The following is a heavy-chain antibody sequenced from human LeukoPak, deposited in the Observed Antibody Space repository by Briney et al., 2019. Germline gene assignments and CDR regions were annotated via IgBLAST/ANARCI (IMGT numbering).Heavy chain of an antibody. J-gene: IGHJ6*02. CDR2: IYHNGTH. D-gene: IGHD2-2*02. CDR1: VGSISSGNW. CDR3: ATAPILRGEGGEHYRYGMDV. Sequence: SETLSLTCAVSVGSISSGNWWTWVRQSPGKGLEWIGEIYHNGTHNYNPSLKSRVTISADTFKNHFSLKLTSVTAADTAVYYCATAPILRGEGGEHYRYGMDVWGQGTTVIVSS. V-gene: IGHV4-4*02.